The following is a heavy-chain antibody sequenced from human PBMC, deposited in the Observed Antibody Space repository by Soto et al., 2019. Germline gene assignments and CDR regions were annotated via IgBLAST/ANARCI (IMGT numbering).Heavy chain of an antibody. D-gene: IGHD2-15*01. V-gene: IGHV1-69*13. CDR1: GGTFSSYA. Sequence: GASVKVSCKASGGTFSSYAISWVRQAPGQGLEWMGGIIPIFGTANYAQKFQGRVTITADESTSTAYMELSSLRSEDTAVYYCARRGRCSGGSCNHYSYYCMDVWGQGTTVTVSS. J-gene: IGHJ6*02. CDR2: IIPIFGTA. CDR3: ARRGRCSGGSCNHYSYYCMDV.